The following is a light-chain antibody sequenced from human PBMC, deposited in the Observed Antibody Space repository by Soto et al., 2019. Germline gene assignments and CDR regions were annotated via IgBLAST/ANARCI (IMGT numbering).Light chain of an antibody. V-gene: IGKV3-15*01. CDR1: QSVTSK. CDR3: QQYNDWPPWT. Sequence: EVVMTQSPVTLSLSPGERATLSFMASQSVTSKLAWYQHKPGQAPRLLIYGASTRATGVPARFSGSGSGTEFTLTISSLQSEDFAVYYCQQYNDWPPWTFGQGTKVDIK. J-gene: IGKJ1*01. CDR2: GAS.